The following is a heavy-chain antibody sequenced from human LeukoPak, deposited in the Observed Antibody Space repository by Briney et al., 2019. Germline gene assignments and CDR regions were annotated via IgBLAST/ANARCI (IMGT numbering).Heavy chain of an antibody. CDR2: ISGSGGST. D-gene: IGHD2-15*01. CDR3: ASTPGDIVVVVAALDY. CDR1: GFTFSSYA. V-gene: IGHV3-23*01. Sequence: GGSLRLSCAASGFTFSSYAMSWVRQAPGKGLEWVSAISGSGGSTYYADSVKGRFTIPRDNSKNTLYLQMNSLRAEDTAVYYCASTPGDIVVVVAALDYWGQGTLVTVSS. J-gene: IGHJ4*02.